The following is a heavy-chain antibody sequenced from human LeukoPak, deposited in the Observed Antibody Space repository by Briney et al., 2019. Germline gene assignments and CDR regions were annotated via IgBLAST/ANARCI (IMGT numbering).Heavy chain of an antibody. CDR1: GFTFSTSA. D-gene: IGHD4-17*01. CDR2: IIVGSGAT. CDR3: AAELYGVYTDCCTFHI. V-gene: IGHV1-58*01. J-gene: IGHJ3*02. Sequence: AASVKVSCKTSGFTFSTSAVQWVRQARGQRLEWIGWIIVGSGATNYAQSLQGRFTITRDMSTNTAYMELSSLGSEDSAVYYCAAELYGVYTDCCTFHIWGQGTMVTVSS.